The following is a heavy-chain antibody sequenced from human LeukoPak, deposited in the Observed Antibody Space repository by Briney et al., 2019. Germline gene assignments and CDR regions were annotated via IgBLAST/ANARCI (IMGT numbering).Heavy chain of an antibody. D-gene: IGHD2-2*01. CDR1: GFTFSNAW. J-gene: IGHJ4*02. V-gene: IGHV3-15*01. CDR2: IKSKTDGGTT. CDR3: STQYAAYNISHDY. Sequence: GGSLRLSCAASGFTFSNAWMSWVRQAPGKGLEWVGRIKSKTDGGTTDYAAPVKGRFTISRDDSKNTLYLQMNSLKTEDTAVYYFSTQYAAYNISHDYWGQGTLVTVSS.